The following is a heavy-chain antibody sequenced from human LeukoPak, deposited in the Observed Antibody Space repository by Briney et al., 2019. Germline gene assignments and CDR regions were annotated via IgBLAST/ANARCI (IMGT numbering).Heavy chain of an antibody. V-gene: IGHV4-59*12. CDR3: AKGGSTNFYYGDV. Sequence: SETLSLTCSVSGGSMTNLYWTWIRQPPGKGLEWIGDIYDRGRTRYNTSLESRVTISVDPSNNQFSLKLSSVTAAATAVYYCAKGGSTNFYYGDVWGQGTTVTVSS. CDR1: GGSMTNLY. J-gene: IGHJ6*02. D-gene: IGHD2/OR15-2a*01. CDR2: IYDRGRT.